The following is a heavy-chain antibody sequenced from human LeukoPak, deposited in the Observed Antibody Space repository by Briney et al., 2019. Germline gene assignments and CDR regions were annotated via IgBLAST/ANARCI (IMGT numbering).Heavy chain of an antibody. CDR3: ARDPSGSYQVGY. V-gene: IGHV3-21*01. J-gene: IGHJ4*02. CDR1: GLTFSSYS. Sequence: GGSPRLSCAASGLTFSSYSMTWVRQAPGKGLEWVSSISSSSSYIYYADSVKGRFTISRDNAKNSLYLQMNSLRAEDTAVYYCARDPSGSYQVGYWGQGTLVTVSS. D-gene: IGHD1-26*01. CDR2: ISSSSSYI.